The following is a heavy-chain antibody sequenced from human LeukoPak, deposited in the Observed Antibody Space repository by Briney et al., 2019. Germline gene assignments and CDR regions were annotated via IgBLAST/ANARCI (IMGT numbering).Heavy chain of an antibody. D-gene: IGHD6-13*01. Sequence: HPGGSLRLSCAVSGFTFSSYAMTWVRQAPGKGLEWVSTISGGGGSTYYADSVKGRFTISRDNSKNTLYLQMNSLRAEDTAVYYCAQDVVWRIAAAGSYFDYWGRGTLVTVSS. CDR2: ISGGGGST. CDR1: GFTFSSYA. CDR3: AQDVVWRIAAAGSYFDY. V-gene: IGHV3-23*01. J-gene: IGHJ4*02.